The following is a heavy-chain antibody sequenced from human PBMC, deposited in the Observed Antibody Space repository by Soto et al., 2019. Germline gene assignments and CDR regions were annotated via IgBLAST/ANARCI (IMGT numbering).Heavy chain of an antibody. V-gene: IGHV1-18*01. Sequence: ASVKVSCKASGYTFTSYGFSWVRQAPGQGLEWMGWISAKNGNTNFSQKFRGRVTMTTDTSTSTVYMELRGLKPDDTAVYYCAREPPETPPDYWGQGTLVTVSS. CDR2: ISAKNGNT. J-gene: IGHJ4*02. CDR1: GYTFTSYG. CDR3: AREPPETPPDY.